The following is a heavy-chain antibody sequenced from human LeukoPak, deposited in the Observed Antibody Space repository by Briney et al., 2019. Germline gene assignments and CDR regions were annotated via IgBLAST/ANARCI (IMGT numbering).Heavy chain of an antibody. CDR2: MNPNSGNT. CDR3: ARGGCMGYHFDY. D-gene: IGHD2-8*01. V-gene: IGHV1-8*01. CDR1: GYTFTSYD. Sequence: GASVKVSCKASGYTFTSYDINWVRQAAGQGLEWMGWMNPNSGNTGYAQKFQGRVTMTRNTCISTAYMELGSLRSEDTAVYYCARGGCMGYHFDYWGQGTLVTVSS. J-gene: IGHJ4*02.